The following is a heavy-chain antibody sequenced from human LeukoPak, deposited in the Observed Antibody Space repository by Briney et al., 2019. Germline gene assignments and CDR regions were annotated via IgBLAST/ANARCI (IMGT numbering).Heavy chain of an antibody. V-gene: IGHV3-21*01. CDR2: ISSSSSYI. CDR3: ARSYCSSSTCYRIFDD. CDR1: GFTFSPYS. Sequence: GGSLRLSCTASGFTFSPYSMNWVRQAPGKGLEWVSSISSSSSYIFYSDSVKGQFTISRDDAGNSLDLQMNSLRAEDTAVYYCARSYCSSSTCYRIFDDWGQGTLVTVSS. J-gene: IGHJ4*02. D-gene: IGHD2-2*02.